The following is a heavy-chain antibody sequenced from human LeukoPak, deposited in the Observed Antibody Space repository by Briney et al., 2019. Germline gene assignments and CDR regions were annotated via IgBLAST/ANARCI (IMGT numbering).Heavy chain of an antibody. D-gene: IGHD5-18*01. Sequence: PSETLSLTCAVSGGSISSGGYSWGWIRQPPGKGLEWIGYIYHSGSTYYNPSLKSRVTISVDRSKNQFSLKLSSVTAADTAVYYCARGIVDTAMGPFGDAFDIWGQGTMVTVSS. J-gene: IGHJ3*02. CDR3: ARGIVDTAMGPFGDAFDI. CDR1: GGSISSGGYS. V-gene: IGHV4-30-2*01. CDR2: IYHSGST.